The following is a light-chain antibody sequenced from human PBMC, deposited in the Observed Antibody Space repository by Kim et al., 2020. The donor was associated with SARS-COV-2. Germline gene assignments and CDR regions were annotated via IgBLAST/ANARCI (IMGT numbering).Light chain of an antibody. CDR1: SSTIGAGYD. J-gene: IGLJ1*01. Sequence: VTISCTGSSSTIGAGYDVHWYQPFPGTAPTLPIYGNNNRPSGVPDRFSGSKSGTSASLAITGLQAEDEADYYCQSYDSSLSGSEVFGTGTKVTVL. CDR2: GNN. CDR3: QSYDSSLSGSEV. V-gene: IGLV1-40*01.